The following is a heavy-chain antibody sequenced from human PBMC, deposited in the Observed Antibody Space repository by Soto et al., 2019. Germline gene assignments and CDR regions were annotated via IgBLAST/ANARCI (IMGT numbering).Heavy chain of an antibody. CDR2: INHSGSS. CDR3: ARDKIPGLFDY. CDR1: GGSFSGYY. J-gene: IGHJ4*02. D-gene: IGHD2-21*01. V-gene: IGHV4-34*01. Sequence: QVQLQQWGAGLLKPSETLSLTCAVYGGSFSGYYWTWIRQPPGTGLEWSGEINHSGSSNYNPSLRRLVLISVDTSKNQFSLQLPSVTAAVTAVYYCARDKIPGLFDYWGQGNLVTVSS.